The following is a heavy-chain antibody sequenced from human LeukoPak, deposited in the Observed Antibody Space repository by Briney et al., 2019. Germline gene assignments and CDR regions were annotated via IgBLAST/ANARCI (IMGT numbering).Heavy chain of an antibody. CDR3: ARDRASYSGYDSDFDY. Sequence: GGSLRLSCAASGFTFSSYSMNWVRQAPGKWLEWVSSISSSSSYIYYADSVKGRFTISRDNAKNSLYLQMNSLRAEDTAVYYCARDRASYSGYDSDFDYWGQGTLVTVSS. CDR1: GFTFSSYS. J-gene: IGHJ4*02. D-gene: IGHD5-12*01. V-gene: IGHV3-21*01. CDR2: ISSSSSYI.